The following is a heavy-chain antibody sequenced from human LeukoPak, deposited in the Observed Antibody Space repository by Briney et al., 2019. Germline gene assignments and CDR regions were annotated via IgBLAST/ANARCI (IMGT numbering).Heavy chain of an antibody. CDR1: GYTFTSYD. Sequence: ASVKVSCKASGYTFTSYDINWVRQATGQGLEWLGWMNPSSGNTGYAQKFQGRVTMTRNTSISTAYMELSSLRSEDTAVYYCARGRGRITMIVFSTRTQYYFDYWGQGTLITVSS. D-gene: IGHD3-22*01. CDR3: ARGRGRITMIVFSTRTQYYFDY. V-gene: IGHV1-8*01. CDR2: MNPSSGNT. J-gene: IGHJ4*02.